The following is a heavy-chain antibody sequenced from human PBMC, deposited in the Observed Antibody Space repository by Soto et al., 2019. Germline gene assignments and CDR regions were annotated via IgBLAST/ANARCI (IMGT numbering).Heavy chain of an antibody. V-gene: IGHV1-69*13. Sequence: SVKVSCKASGGSFGNSAINWVRQTPGQGLEWLGGFIPVYRTLNYAQKFQGRVTITADESTGTAYMTLSSLASDDTAVYYCATGVIWIGYFTVDSWGQGTRVTVSS. CDR3: ATGVIWIGYFTVDS. CDR1: GGSFGNSA. J-gene: IGHJ4*02. CDR2: FIPVYRTL. D-gene: IGHD3-3*01.